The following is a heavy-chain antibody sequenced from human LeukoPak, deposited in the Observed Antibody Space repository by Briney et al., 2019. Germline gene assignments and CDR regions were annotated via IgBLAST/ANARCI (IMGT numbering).Heavy chain of an antibody. CDR2: ISSSSSTI. Sequence: GGSLRLSCAASGFNFSSYSMNWVRQAPGKGLEWVSYISSSSSTIYYADSVKGRFTISRDNAKNSLYLQMNSLRDEDTAVYYCARDYSSGYYYGLAADYWGQGTLVTVSS. CDR3: ARDYSSGYYYGLAADY. CDR1: GFNFSSYS. D-gene: IGHD3-22*01. V-gene: IGHV3-48*02. J-gene: IGHJ4*02.